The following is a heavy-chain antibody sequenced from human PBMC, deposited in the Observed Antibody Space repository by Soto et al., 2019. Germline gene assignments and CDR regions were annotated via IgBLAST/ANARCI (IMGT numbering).Heavy chain of an antibody. D-gene: IGHD5-18*01. V-gene: IGHV3-33*01. CDR1: GFSLSGYG. CDR2: IWYDGIRK. CDR3: ARDVDTTSHFNRFDP. J-gene: IGHJ5*02. Sequence: QVQLVESGGGVIQPGRSLRLSCEVSGFSLSGYGIHWVRQAPGKGLEWVAVIWYDGIRKNYADSVRGRFTVYRDSSKDMVYLQMDSLKVEDTALYYCARDVDTTSHFNRFDPWGQGVMVSVSS.